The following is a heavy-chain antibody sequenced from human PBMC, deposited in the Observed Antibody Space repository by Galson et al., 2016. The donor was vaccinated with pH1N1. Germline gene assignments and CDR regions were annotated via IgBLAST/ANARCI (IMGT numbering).Heavy chain of an antibody. D-gene: IGHD2-2*01. J-gene: IGHJ6*02. CDR1: GVFISSHY. CDR2: LYKTGST. CDR3: VREDIVVGEGWHHGIEA. Sequence: ETLSLTCSVSGVFISSHYWSWVRQPAGKGLEWIGRLYKTGSTKYNPSLKSRVSMSGDTSENQISLKLTSVTAADTAVYYCVREDIVVGEGWHHGIEAWGQGTTVTVSS. V-gene: IGHV4-4*07.